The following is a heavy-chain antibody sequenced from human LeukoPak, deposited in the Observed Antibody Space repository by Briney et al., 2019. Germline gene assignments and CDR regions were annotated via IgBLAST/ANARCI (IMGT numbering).Heavy chain of an antibody. Sequence: SETLSLTCTVSGGSISSYYWTWMRQPPGQGLEYIGYIYYSASTHYNPSLKSRVTISVDPSKNQFSLKLNSVTAADTAVYYCARMSCSGGSCYFFDYWGQGTLVTVSS. CDR2: IYYSAST. J-gene: IGHJ4*02. CDR1: GGSISSYY. CDR3: ARMSCSGGSCYFFDY. V-gene: IGHV4-59*08. D-gene: IGHD2-15*01.